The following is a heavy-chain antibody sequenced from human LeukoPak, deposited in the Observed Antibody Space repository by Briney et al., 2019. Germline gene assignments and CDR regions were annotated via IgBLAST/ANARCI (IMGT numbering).Heavy chain of an antibody. CDR3: ARDTARFLEGDAFDI. V-gene: IGHV4-4*07. CDR2: IYTSGST. D-gene: IGHD3-3*01. Sequence: SETLSLTCTVSGGSISSYYWSWIRQPAGKGLEWIGRIYTSGSTNYNPSLKSRVTMSVDTSKNQFSLKLSSVTAADTAVYYCARDTARFLEGDAFDIWGQGTMVTVSS. CDR1: GGSISSYY. J-gene: IGHJ3*02.